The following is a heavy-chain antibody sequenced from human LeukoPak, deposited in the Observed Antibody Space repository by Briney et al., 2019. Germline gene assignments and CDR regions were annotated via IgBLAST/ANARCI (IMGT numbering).Heavy chain of an antibody. V-gene: IGHV3-23*01. CDR2: ISASGGNT. CDR3: ANANLGYCSSTSCAQDY. Sequence: GGSLRLSCAASGFTFSSSAMSWVRQAPGKGLEWVSLISASGGNTYYADSVKGRFTISRDNSKNTLYLQMNSLRAEDTAVYYCANANLGYCSSTSCAQDYWGQGTLVTVSS. J-gene: IGHJ4*02. D-gene: IGHD2-2*01. CDR1: GFTFSSSA.